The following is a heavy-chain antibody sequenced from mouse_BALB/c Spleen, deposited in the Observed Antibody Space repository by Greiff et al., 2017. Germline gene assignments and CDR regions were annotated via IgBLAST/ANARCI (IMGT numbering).Heavy chain of an antibody. D-gene: IGHD4-1*01. CDR2: ISYSGST. CDR3: ARALTGTGPFAY. CDR1: GYSITSDYA. Sequence: VQLQQSGPGLVKPSQSLSLTCTVTGYSITSDYAWNWIRQFPGNKLEWMGYISYSGSTSYNPSLKSRISITRDTSKNQFFLQLNSVTTEDTATYYCARALTGTGPFAYWGQGTLVTVSA. J-gene: IGHJ3*01. V-gene: IGHV3-2*02.